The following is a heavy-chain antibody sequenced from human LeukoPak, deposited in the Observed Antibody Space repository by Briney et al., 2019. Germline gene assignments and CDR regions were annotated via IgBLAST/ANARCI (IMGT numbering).Heavy chain of an antibody. CDR1: GGSFRSYY. CDR3: VSPDLGSGSPLGS. Sequence: SETLSLTCAVYGGSFRSYYWTWIRQPPGTGREWMGEINHSGSTNCNPSLKSRVTMSVDTSKNQFSLKLSAVTAADTAVYYCVSPDLGSGSPLGSWSQGTLVTVSS. D-gene: IGHD3-10*01. V-gene: IGHV4-34*01. J-gene: IGHJ5*02. CDR2: INHSGST.